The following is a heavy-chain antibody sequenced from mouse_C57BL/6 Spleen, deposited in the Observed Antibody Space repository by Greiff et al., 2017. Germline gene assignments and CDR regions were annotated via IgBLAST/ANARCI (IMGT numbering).Heavy chain of an antibody. D-gene: IGHD2-1*01. CDR3: ARDGNYLWDY. J-gene: IGHJ2*01. CDR2: ISYDGSN. Sequence: ESGPGLVKPSQSLSLTCSVTGYSITSGYYWNWIRQFPGNKLEWMGYISYDGSNNYNPSLKDRISITRDTSKNQFFLKLNSVTTEDTATYYCARDGNYLWDYWGQGTTLTVSS. V-gene: IGHV3-6*01. CDR1: GYSITSGYY.